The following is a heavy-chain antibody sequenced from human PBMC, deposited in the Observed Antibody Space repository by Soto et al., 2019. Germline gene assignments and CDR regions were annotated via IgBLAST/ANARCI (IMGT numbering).Heavy chain of an antibody. Sequence: ASVKVSCKASGYTFTGYYMHWVRQAPGQGLEWMGWINPNSGGTNYAQKFQGWVTMTRDTSISTAYMELSRLRSADTAVYYCAIPYYYDSSGYYSDAFDICDQGTMLTVSS. CDR2: INPNSGGT. CDR1: GYTFTGYY. J-gene: IGHJ3*02. V-gene: IGHV1-2*04. CDR3: AIPYYYDSSGYYSDAFDI. D-gene: IGHD3-22*01.